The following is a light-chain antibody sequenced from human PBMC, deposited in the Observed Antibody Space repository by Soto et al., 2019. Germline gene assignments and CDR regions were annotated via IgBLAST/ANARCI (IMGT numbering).Light chain of an antibody. CDR2: EVS. CDR1: SRDVGSYNL. V-gene: IGLV2-23*02. J-gene: IGLJ1*01. Sequence: QSVLTQPASVSGSPGQSITISCTGTSRDVGSYNLVSWYQQHPGKAPKLMIYEVSKRPSGVSNRFSGSKSGNTASLTISGLQAEDEADHYCCSYASSTSYVFGTGTKVTVL. CDR3: CSYASSTSYV.